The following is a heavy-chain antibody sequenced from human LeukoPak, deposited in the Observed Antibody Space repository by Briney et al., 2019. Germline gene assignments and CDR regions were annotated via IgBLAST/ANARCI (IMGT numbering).Heavy chain of an antibody. J-gene: IGHJ5*02. V-gene: IGHV1-8*01. D-gene: IGHD7-27*01. CDR3: ARGWGSGWFDP. CDR2: MNPHSGTT. CDR1: GYAFTSYD. Sequence: ASVKVSCKASGYAFTSYDINWVRQATGQGLEWMGWMNPHSGTTGYAQKFQGRVTMTRNNSISTAYMELSSLRSEDTAVYYCARGWGSGWFDPWGQGTLVTVSS.